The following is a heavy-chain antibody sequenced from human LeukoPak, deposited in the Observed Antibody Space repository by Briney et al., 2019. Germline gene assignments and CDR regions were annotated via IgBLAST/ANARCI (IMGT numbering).Heavy chain of an antibody. D-gene: IGHD4-17*01. CDR1: GGSFSGYY. J-gene: IGHJ3*02. V-gene: IGHV4-34*01. Sequence: SETLSLTCAVYGGSFSGYYWSWIRQPPGKGLEWIGEINHSGSADYNPSLKSRVTISVDTSKNHFSLKLSSVTAADTAVYYCAMTTETTGRSSFDIWAQGTMVTVSS. CDR2: INHSGSA. CDR3: AMTTETTGRSSFDI.